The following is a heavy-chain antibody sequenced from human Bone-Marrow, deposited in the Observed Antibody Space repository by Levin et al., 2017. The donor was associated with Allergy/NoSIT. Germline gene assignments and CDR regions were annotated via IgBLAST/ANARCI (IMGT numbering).Heavy chain of an antibody. V-gene: IGHV1-2*02. J-gene: IGHJ5*02. CDR3: ARVAEEGP. CDR1: GYTFTGYA. Sequence: ASVKVSCKTSGYTFTGYALHWVRQAPGQGLEWMGYISPNSGGTNYDQRFQGRVTMTRDTSIDTAYMELSRLTSDDTAIYYCARVAEEGPWGQGTLVTVSS. CDR2: ISPNSGGT.